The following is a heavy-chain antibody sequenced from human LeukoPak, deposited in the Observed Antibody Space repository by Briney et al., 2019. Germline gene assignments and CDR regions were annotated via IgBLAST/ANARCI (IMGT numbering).Heavy chain of an antibody. CDR2: IIPILGIA. Sequence: SVKVSCKASGGTFSSYTISWVRQAPGQGLEWMGRIIPILGIANYAQKFQGRVTITADKSPSTAYMELSSLRSEDTAVYYCARMSSGSYFGRYYYYGMDVWGQGTTVTVSS. J-gene: IGHJ6*02. CDR3: ARMSSGSYFGRYYYYGMDV. CDR1: GGTFSSYT. D-gene: IGHD3-10*01. V-gene: IGHV1-69*02.